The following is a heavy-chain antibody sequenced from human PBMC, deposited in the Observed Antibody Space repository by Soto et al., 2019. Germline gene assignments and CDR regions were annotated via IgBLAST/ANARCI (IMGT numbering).Heavy chain of an antibody. J-gene: IGHJ6*02. Sequence: GESLKISCKGSGYSFTSYWISWVRQMPGKGLEWMGIIFPGDSDTRYSPSFQGQVTISADRSSSTAYLQWSSLKASDTAMYYCARRGGYCSNGVCYINYYYGMDVWGQGTTVTVS. CDR2: IFPGDSDT. CDR1: GYSFTSYW. D-gene: IGHD2-8*01. CDR3: ARRGGYCSNGVCYINYYYGMDV. V-gene: IGHV5-51*01.